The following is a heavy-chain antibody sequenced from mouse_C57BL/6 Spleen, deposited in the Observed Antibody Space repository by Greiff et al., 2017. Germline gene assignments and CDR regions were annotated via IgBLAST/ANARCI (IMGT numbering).Heavy chain of an antibody. D-gene: IGHD1-1*01. J-gene: IGHJ4*01. CDR2: ISSGSSTI. CDR3: AAHYGSSYRAMDY. V-gene: IGHV5-17*01. CDR1: GFTFSDYG. Sequence: EVQVVESGGGLVKPGGSLKLSCAASGFTFSDYGMHWVRQAPEKGLEWVAYISSGSSTIYYADTVKGRFTISRDNAKNTLFLQMTSLRSEDTAMYYCAAHYGSSYRAMDYWGQGTSVTVSS.